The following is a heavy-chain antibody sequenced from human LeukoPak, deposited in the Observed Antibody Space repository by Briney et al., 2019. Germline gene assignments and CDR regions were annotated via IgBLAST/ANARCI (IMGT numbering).Heavy chain of an antibody. CDR1: GFAFSRYS. CDR2: ISSSSGYI. Sequence: GGSLRLSCAASGFAFSRYSMNWVRQAPGKGLEWVSSISSSSGYIYYADSVKGRFTISRDNAKNSLYLQMNSLRAEDTAVYYCAREIVSSTCFDYWGQGALVTVSS. J-gene: IGHJ4*02. V-gene: IGHV3-21*01. D-gene: IGHD2-2*01. CDR3: AREIVSSTCFDY.